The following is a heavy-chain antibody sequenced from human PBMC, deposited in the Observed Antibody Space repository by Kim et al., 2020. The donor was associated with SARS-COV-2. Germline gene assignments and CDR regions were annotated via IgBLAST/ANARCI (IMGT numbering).Heavy chain of an antibody. CDR1: GFTFSDYY. CDR2: ISSSGSTI. V-gene: IGHV3-11*01. Sequence: GGSLRLSCAASGFTFSDYYMSWIRQAPGKGLEWVSYISSSGSTIYYADSVKGRFTISRDNAKNSLYLQMNSLRAEDTAVYYCARGSSGLFVLVYGLDVWGQGTTVTVSS. CDR3: ARGSSGLFVLVYGLDV. J-gene: IGHJ6*02. D-gene: IGHD6-19*01.